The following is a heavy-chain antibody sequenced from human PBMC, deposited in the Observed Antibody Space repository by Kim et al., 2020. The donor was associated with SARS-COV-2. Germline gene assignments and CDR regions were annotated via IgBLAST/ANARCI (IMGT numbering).Heavy chain of an antibody. CDR2: IVVGSGNT. CDR3: AALNWNDAPTDY. V-gene: IGHV1-58*01. CDR1: GFTFTSSA. Sequence: SVKVSCKASGFTFTSSAVQWVRQARGQRLEWIGWIVVGSGNTNYAQKFQERVTITRDMSTSTAYMELSSLRSEDTAVYYCAALNWNDAPTDYWGQGTLVTVSS. J-gene: IGHJ4*02. D-gene: IGHD1-1*01.